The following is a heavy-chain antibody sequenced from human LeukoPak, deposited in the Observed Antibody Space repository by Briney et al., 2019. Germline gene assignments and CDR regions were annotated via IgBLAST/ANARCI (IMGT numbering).Heavy chain of an antibody. CDR3: ARVHILWFGESHFDY. CDR2: ISAYNGNT. J-gene: IGHJ4*02. V-gene: IGHV1-18*01. D-gene: IGHD3-10*01. CDR1: GYTFTSYG. Sequence: ASVKVSCKASGYTFTSYGISWVRQAPGQGLEWMGWISAYNGNTNYAQKLQGRVTMTTDTSTSTAYMELRSLRSDDTAVYYCARVHILWFGESHFDYWGQGTLVTVSS.